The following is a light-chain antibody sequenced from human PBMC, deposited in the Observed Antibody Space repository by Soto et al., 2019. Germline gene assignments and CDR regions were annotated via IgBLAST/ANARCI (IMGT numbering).Light chain of an antibody. CDR3: QQYDTSPRT. CDR1: QTVNSIY. J-gene: IGKJ1*01. Sequence: EIVLTQSPATLSLYRGERATLSCRASQTVNSIYFAWYQRKPGQAPRLLIYGASNRATGIPDRFSGSGSGTDFTRTISRLEAEDFGVYYYQQYDTSPRTFGQGTKVEIK. V-gene: IGKV3-20*01. CDR2: GAS.